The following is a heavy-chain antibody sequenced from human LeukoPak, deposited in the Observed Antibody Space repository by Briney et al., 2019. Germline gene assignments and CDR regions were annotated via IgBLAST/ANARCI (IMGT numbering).Heavy chain of an antibody. CDR1: GGTFSSYT. Sequence: SVKVSCKASGGTFSSYTISWVRQAPGQGLEWMGRIIPILGIANYAQKFQGRVTITADKSTSTAYMELSSLRSEDTAVYYCARAGATFINWFDPWGQGTLVTVSS. V-gene: IGHV1-69*02. CDR2: IIPILGIA. J-gene: IGHJ5*02. D-gene: IGHD1-26*01. CDR3: ARAGATFINWFDP.